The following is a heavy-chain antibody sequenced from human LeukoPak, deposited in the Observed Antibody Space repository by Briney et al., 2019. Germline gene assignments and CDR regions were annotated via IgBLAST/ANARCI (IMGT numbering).Heavy chain of an antibody. J-gene: IGHJ4*02. CDR3: ARGPIAAAGIPRYFDY. CDR2: INHSGST. CDR1: GGSFSGYY. Sequence: PSETLSLTCAVYGGSFSGYYWSWIRQLPGKGLEWIGEINHSGSTNYNPSLKSRVTISVDTSKNQFSLKMTSVTAADTAVYYCARGPIAAAGIPRYFDYWGQGTLVTVSS. V-gene: IGHV4-34*01. D-gene: IGHD6-13*01.